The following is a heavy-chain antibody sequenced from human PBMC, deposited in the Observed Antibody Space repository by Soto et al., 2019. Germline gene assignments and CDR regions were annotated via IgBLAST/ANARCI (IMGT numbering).Heavy chain of an antibody. Sequence: AGGSLRLSCAASGFTFSSYGMHWVRQAPGKGLEWVAVISYDGSNKYYADSVKGRFTISRDNSKNTLYLQMNSLRAEDTAVYYCAKEVPFSSSGPTWFDPWGQGTLVTVSS. CDR3: AKEVPFSSSGPTWFDP. CDR1: GFTFSSYG. CDR2: ISYDGSNK. J-gene: IGHJ5*02. V-gene: IGHV3-30*18. D-gene: IGHD6-19*01.